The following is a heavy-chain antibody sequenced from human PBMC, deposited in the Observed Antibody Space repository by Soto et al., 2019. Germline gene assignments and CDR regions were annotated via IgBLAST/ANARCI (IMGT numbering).Heavy chain of an antibody. D-gene: IGHD6-6*01. V-gene: IGHV3-23*01. CDR2: ISGSSNST. CDR3: AKGFSSSFVQIDY. Sequence: GGSLRLSCAASGFTFSSHAMIWVRQAPGKGLEWVSGISGSSNSTHSADSVKGRFTISRDNSKNTLYLQMNSLRVEDTAVYYCAKGFSSSFVQIDYWGQGTLVTVSS. CDR1: GFTFSSHA. J-gene: IGHJ4*02.